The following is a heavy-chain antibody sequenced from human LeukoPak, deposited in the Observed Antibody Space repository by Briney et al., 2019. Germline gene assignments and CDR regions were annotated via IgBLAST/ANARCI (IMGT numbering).Heavy chain of an antibody. Sequence: GGSLRLSCVASGFSFSTYWMHWVRQAPGKGLVWVSRINTNESNTFYADSVKGRFTISRDNAKNTLYLQMNSLRAEDTAVYFCFGYGEYDLNAFDIWGQGTMVTVSS. D-gene: IGHD4-17*01. CDR1: GFSFSTYW. CDR3: FGYGEYDLNAFDI. CDR2: INTNESNT. V-gene: IGHV3-74*01. J-gene: IGHJ3*02.